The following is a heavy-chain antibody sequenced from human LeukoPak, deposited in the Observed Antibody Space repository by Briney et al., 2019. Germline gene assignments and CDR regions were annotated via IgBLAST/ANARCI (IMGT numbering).Heavy chain of an antibody. CDR1: GGSISSSY. CDR2: FHYSGST. V-gene: IGHV4-59*08. D-gene: IGHD6-6*01. J-gene: IGHJ4*02. Sequence: SETLSLTCTVSGGSISSSYWSWCRQPPGKELEWFGYFHYSGSTNSNHSLKSRVTISVDTSKNQFSLKLSSVTAAYTAVYYCARLGDSSSRLYYFDYWGQGTLVTVSS. CDR3: ARLGDSSSRLYYFDY.